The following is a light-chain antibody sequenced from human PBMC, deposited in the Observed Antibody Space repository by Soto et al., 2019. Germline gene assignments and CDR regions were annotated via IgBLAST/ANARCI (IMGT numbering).Light chain of an antibody. CDR3: QQSFSTPRT. J-gene: IGKJ1*01. CDR2: GAS. V-gene: IGKV1-39*01. Sequence: DIQMTQSPSPLSASVGDRVTITCRASQTISTYLNWYQQKPGKAPKLFIYGASSLQSGVPSRFIGSGSGTDFTLTISSLHPEDFGTYYCQQSFSTPRTFGQGTKVDIK. CDR1: QTISTY.